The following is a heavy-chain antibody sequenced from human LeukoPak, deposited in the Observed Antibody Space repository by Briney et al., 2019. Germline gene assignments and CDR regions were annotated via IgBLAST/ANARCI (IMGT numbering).Heavy chain of an antibody. CDR3: AKWIVGATPHFDY. D-gene: IGHD1-26*01. V-gene: IGHV3-23*01. CDR1: GFTFSTYA. Sequence: QSGGSLRLSCAASGFTFSTYAMSWVGQAPGKGLEWVSTIIGSGGGTYSADSVKGRFTIYRDNSKNTVYLQMNSLRAEDTAVYYCAKWIVGATPHFDYWGQGTLVTVSS. J-gene: IGHJ4*02. CDR2: IIGSGGGT.